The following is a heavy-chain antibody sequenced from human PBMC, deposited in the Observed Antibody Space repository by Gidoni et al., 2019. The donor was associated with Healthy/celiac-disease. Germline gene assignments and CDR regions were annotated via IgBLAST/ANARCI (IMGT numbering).Heavy chain of an antibody. V-gene: IGHV3-43D*04. CDR1: GFTFDDYA. J-gene: IGHJ4*02. D-gene: IGHD3-16*02. CDR2: ISWDGCST. Sequence: EVQLVESGGVVVQPGGSLRLSCAASGFTFDDYAMHWVRQAPGKGLEWVSLISWDGCSTYYADSVKGRFTISRDNSKNSLYLQMNSLRAEDTALYYCAKGRSLGELSGPFDYWGQGTLVTVSS. CDR3: AKGRSLGELSGPFDY.